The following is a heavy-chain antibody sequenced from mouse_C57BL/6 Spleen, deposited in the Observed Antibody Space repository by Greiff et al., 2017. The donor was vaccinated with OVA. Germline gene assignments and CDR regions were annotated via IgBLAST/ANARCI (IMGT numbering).Heavy chain of an antibody. CDR2: ISYDGSN. J-gene: IGHJ3*01. CDR1: GYSITSGYY. Sequence: EVKLQESGPGLVKPSQSLSLTCSVTGYSITSGYYWNWIRQFPGNKLEWMGYISYDGSNNYNPSLKNRISITRDTSKNQFFLKLNSVTTEDTATYYCARKAYDYDEGAWFAYWGQGTLVTVSA. D-gene: IGHD2-4*01. V-gene: IGHV3-6*01. CDR3: ARKAYDYDEGAWFAY.